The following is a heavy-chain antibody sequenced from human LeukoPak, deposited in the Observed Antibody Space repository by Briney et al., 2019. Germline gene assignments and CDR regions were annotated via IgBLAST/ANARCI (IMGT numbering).Heavy chain of an antibody. V-gene: IGHV3-48*04. CDR1: GFTFGNHV. CDR2: ISSSSSTI. CDR3: ARDLNRSWFIY. Sequence: TGGSLRLSRAASGFTFGNHVMHWVRQAPGKGLGWVSYISSSSSTIYYADSVKGRFTISRDNAKNSLYLQMNSLRAEDTAVYYCARDLNRSWFIYWGQGTLVTVSS. D-gene: IGHD6-13*01. J-gene: IGHJ4*02.